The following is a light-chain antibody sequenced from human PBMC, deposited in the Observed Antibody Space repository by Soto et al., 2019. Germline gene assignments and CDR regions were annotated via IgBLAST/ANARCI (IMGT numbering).Light chain of an antibody. V-gene: IGKV3-15*01. Sequence: EIVITQSPVTLSVSRGERVTLSCRASQSVSSNLAWYQQKPGQAPSLLIYGAFTRATGIPARFSGTGSGTEFTLTISSLQSEDFALYYCQQYNDWPLTLGQGTKVDIK. CDR1: QSVSSN. CDR2: GAF. J-gene: IGKJ1*01. CDR3: QQYNDWPLT.